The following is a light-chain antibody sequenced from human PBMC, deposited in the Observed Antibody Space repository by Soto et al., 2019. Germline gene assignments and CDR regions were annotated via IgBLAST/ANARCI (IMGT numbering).Light chain of an antibody. CDR1: SSDVGGYSY. J-gene: IGLJ1*01. CDR3: SSYAGSSNV. V-gene: IGLV2-8*01. Sequence: QSALTQPPSASGSPGQSVAISCTGTSSDVGGYSYVSWYQQHPGKAPKLMIYEVNKRPSGVPDRFSGSKSGNTASLTVSGLRAEDEADYYCSSYAGSSNVFGTGTKVTVL. CDR2: EVN.